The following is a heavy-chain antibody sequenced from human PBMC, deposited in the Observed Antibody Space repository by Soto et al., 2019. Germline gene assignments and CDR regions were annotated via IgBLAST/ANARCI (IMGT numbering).Heavy chain of an antibody. D-gene: IGHD3-16*01. CDR2: ISGIVDST. CDR3: ARASFVPGMLED. Sequence: PGGSLRLSCAASGFTLTNYTMNWVRQAPGKGLEWVSGISGIVDSTYYVDSVKGRFIISRDSSTNTLYLQLSSLRTEDTAVYYCARASFVPGMLEDWGLGTRVTVAS. CDR1: GFTLTNYT. J-gene: IGHJ4*02. V-gene: IGHV3-23*01.